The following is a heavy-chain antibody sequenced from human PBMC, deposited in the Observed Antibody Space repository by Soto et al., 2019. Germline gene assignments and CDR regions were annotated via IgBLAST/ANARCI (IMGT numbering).Heavy chain of an antibody. V-gene: IGHV3-33*01. Sequence: GGSLRLSCAVSGFPFSTYGFHWVRQPPGKGLEWVAVIVSDGSAKYHADSVEGRFTISRDNSKDTLYLQMNSLRAEDTAVYYCARDDAFGNENGFDIWGQGTMVTVSS. CDR1: GFPFSTYG. D-gene: IGHD1-1*01. CDR3: ARDDAFGNENGFDI. J-gene: IGHJ3*02. CDR2: IVSDGSAK.